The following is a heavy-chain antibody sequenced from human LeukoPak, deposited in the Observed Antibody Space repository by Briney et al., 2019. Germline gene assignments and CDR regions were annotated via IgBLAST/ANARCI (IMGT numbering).Heavy chain of an antibody. CDR1: GCTFSSYS. J-gene: IGHJ6*03. Sequence: PGGALTLSCAASGCTFSSYSMNWVRQAPGKGLEGVSSISSSSSYIYYADSVKGRFTISRDNAKNSLYLQMNSLRAEDTAVYYCARDRSGSYPCMDVWGKGTTVTVSS. V-gene: IGHV3-21*01. D-gene: IGHD1-26*01. CDR3: ARDRSGSYPCMDV. CDR2: ISSSSSYI.